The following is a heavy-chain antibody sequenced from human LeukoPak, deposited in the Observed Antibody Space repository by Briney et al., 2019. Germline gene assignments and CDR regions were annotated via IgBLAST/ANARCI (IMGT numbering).Heavy chain of an antibody. J-gene: IGHJ5*02. D-gene: IGHD3-3*01. CDR2: INHSGST. CDR3: AKTYYDFWSGHYPS. CDR1: GGSFSGYY. V-gene: IGHV4-34*01. Sequence: SETLSLTCAVYGGSFSGYYWSWIRQPPGKGLEWIGEINHSGSTNYNPSLKGRATISVDTSKNQFSLKLSSVTAADTAVYYCAKTYYDFWSGHYPSWGQGTLVTVSS.